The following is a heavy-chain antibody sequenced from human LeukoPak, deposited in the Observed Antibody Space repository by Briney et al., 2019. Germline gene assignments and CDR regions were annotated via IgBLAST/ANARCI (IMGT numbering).Heavy chain of an antibody. D-gene: IGHD6-13*01. CDR3: ARVWGYSSSWYVY. CDR2: INPNSGGT. V-gene: IGHV1-2*06. J-gene: IGHJ4*02. Sequence: ASVKVSRKASGYTFTGYYMHWVRQAPGQGLEWMGRINPNSGGTNYAQKFQGRVTMTRDTSISTAYMELSRLRSDDTAVYYCARVWGYSSSWYVYWGQGTLVTVSS. CDR1: GYTFTGYY.